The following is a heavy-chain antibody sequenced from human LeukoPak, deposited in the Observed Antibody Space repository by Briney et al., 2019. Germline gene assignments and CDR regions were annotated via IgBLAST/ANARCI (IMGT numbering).Heavy chain of an antibody. CDR2: ISYDGSNK. CDR3: ARGGYSSGWRNYYFDY. V-gene: IGHV3-30-3*01. CDR1: GFTFSSYA. J-gene: IGHJ4*02. Sequence: PGGSLRLSCAASGFTFSSYAMHWVRQAPGKGLEWVEVISYDGSNKYYADSVKGRFTISRDNSKNTLYLQMNSLRAEDTAVYYCARGGYSSGWRNYYFDYWGQGTLVTVPS. D-gene: IGHD6-19*01.